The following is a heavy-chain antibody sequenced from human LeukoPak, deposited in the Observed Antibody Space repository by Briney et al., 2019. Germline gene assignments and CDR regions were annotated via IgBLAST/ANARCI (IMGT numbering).Heavy chain of an antibody. J-gene: IGHJ3*02. CDR2: INQDGSEK. CDR1: GFSFSSFW. CDR3: ARGQVTAVTGLASFDI. D-gene: IGHD4-17*01. Sequence: GGSLRLSCGASGFSFSSFWMNWVRQAPGKGLEWVANINQDGSEKYYVGSVKGRVTISRDNAKTSVYLQMSSLRVEDTAVYYCARGQVTAVTGLASFDIWGQGTMVTVSS. V-gene: IGHV3-7*04.